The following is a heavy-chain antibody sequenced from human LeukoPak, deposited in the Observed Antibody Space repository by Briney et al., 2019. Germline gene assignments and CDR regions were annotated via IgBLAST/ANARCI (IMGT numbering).Heavy chain of an antibody. CDR2: IFYSGST. Sequence: KPSETLSLTCTVSGGSISSYYWSWIRQPPGKGLEWIGYIFYSGSTNYNPSLRSRVTISLDTSKNQFSLKLSSVTASDTAVYYCARLTMVRGVIYGTDWYFDLWGRGTLVTVSS. CDR1: GGSISSYY. CDR3: ARLTMVRGVIYGTDWYFDL. J-gene: IGHJ2*01. V-gene: IGHV4-59*12. D-gene: IGHD3-10*01.